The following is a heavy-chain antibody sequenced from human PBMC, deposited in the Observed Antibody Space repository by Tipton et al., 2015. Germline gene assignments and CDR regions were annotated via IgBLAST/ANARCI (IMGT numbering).Heavy chain of an antibody. D-gene: IGHD2/OR15-2a*01. Sequence: TLSPTCTVSGGSVSSGSYYWSWIRQPPGKGMEWIGYIYYSGSTNYNPSLKSRVTISRDTSKNQFSLKLSSVTEADTAVYYCARETGSTNYYSHWFFDLWGRGALVTVSS. CDR2: IYYSGST. CDR3: ARETGSTNYYSHWFFDL. J-gene: IGHJ2*01. V-gene: IGHV4-61*01. CDR1: GGSVSSGSYY.